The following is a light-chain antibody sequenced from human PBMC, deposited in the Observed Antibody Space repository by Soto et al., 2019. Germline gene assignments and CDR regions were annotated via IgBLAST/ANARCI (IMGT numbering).Light chain of an antibody. Sequence: EIVLTQSPGTLSLSPGERATLSCRASQSVSSSYLAWYQQKPGQAPRLLIYGASSRATGIPDRFNGSGSGTDFTLTISRLEPEDFAVYYCQQYGSSLTWTFGQGTKVEIK. CDR2: GAS. CDR1: QSVSSSY. J-gene: IGKJ1*01. CDR3: QQYGSSLTWT. V-gene: IGKV3-20*01.